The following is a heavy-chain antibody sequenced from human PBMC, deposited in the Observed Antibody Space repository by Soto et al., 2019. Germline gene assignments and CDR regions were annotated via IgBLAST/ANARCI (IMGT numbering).Heavy chain of an antibody. CDR2: IIPIFGTA. CDR3: ARGGRRYYYDSSGYYCFDY. D-gene: IGHD3-22*01. Sequence: GASVKVSCKASGGTFSSYAISWVRQAPGQGLEWMGGIIPIFGTANYAQKFQGRVTITADKSTSTAYMELSSLRSEDTAVYYCARGGRRYYYDSSGYYCFDYWGQGTLVTVSS. V-gene: IGHV1-69*06. CDR1: GGTFSSYA. J-gene: IGHJ4*02.